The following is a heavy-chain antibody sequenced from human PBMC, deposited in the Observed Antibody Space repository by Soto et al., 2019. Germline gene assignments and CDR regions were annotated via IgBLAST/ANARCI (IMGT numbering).Heavy chain of an antibody. D-gene: IGHD3-3*01. CDR1: GFTFSNAW. CDR3: ARGLGFWSGYFGFDY. Sequence: GGSLRLSCAASGFTFSNAWMNWVRQAPGKGLEWVSYISSSSSTIYYADSVKGRFTISRDNAKNSLYLQMNSLRDEDTAVYYCARGLGFWSGYFGFDYWGQGTLVTVS. V-gene: IGHV3-48*02. CDR2: ISSSSSTI. J-gene: IGHJ4*02.